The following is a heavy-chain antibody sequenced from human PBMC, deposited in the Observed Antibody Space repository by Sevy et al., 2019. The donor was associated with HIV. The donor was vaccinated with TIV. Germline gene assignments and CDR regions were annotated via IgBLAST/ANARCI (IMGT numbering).Heavy chain of an antibody. V-gene: IGHV2-5*02. J-gene: IGHJ4*02. D-gene: IGHD2-15*01. CDR2: IYWDDDK. Sequence: SGPTLVNPTQTLTLTCTFSGFSLSSSGVSVGWTRQPPGKAPEWLALIYWDDDKRHSPSLESRLTITKDTSKNQVVLTMTNMDPVDTGTYHCTYTVIELGNCSGGTCYYSDHWGQGTLVTVSS. CDR3: TYTVIELGNCSGGTCYYSDH. CDR1: GFSLSSSGVS.